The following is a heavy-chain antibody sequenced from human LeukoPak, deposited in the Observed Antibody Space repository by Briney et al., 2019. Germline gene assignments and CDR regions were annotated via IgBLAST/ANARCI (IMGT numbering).Heavy chain of an antibody. J-gene: IGHJ6*02. CDR3: ARRSGDQRYGMDV. CDR1: GGSISSYY. D-gene: IGHD7-27*01. Sequence: SETLSLTCTVSGGSISSYYWSWIRQPPGKGLEWIGYIYYSGSTNYNPSLKSRVTISVDTSKNQFSLKLSSVTAADTAVFYCARRSGDQRYGMDVWGQGTTVTVSS. V-gene: IGHV4-59*08. CDR2: IYYSGST.